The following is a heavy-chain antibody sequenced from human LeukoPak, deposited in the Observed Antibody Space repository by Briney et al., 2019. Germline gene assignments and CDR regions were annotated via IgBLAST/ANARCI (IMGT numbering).Heavy chain of an antibody. D-gene: IGHD2-15*01. CDR1: GGSISSSSHF. Sequence: PSETLSLTCTVSGGSISSSSHFWSWIRQPPGKGLEWIGSIYYSGNTYYNSSLKSRVTISVDTSKNQFSLKLSSVTAADTAVYYCARHENIVVVVAATGFDNWGQGTLVTVYS. CDR2: IYYSGNT. CDR3: ARHENIVVVVAATGFDN. V-gene: IGHV4-39*01. J-gene: IGHJ4*02.